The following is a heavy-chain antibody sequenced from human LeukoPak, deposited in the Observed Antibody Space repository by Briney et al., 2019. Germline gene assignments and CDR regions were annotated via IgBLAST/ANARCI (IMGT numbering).Heavy chain of an antibody. CDR3: ARDRDMITFGGVIAPGY. Sequence: ASVKVSCKASGYAFTSYGISWVRQAPGQGLDWMGWISAYNGNTNYAQKLQGRVTMTTDTSTSTAYMELRSLRSDDTAVYYCARDRDMITFGGVIAPGYWGQGTLVTVSS. J-gene: IGHJ4*02. CDR1: GYAFTSYG. CDR2: ISAYNGNT. V-gene: IGHV1-18*01. D-gene: IGHD3-16*02.